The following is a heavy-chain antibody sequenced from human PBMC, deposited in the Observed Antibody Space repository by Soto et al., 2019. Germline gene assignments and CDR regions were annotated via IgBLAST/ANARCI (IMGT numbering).Heavy chain of an antibody. D-gene: IGHD2-15*01. CDR2: IIPIFGTA. CDR3: ARERVAATGNYYYYGMDG. CDR1: GGTFSSYA. V-gene: IGHV1-69*13. Sequence: SVKVSCKASGGTFSSYAISWVRQAPGQGLEWMGGIIPIFGTANYAQKFQGRVTITADESTSTAYMELSSLRSEDTAVYYCARERVAATGNYYYYGMDGWGQGTTVTVSS. J-gene: IGHJ6*02.